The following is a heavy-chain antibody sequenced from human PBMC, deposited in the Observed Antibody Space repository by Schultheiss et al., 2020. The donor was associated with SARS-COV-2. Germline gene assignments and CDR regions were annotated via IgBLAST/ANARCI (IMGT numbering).Heavy chain of an antibody. D-gene: IGHD3-16*01. V-gene: IGHV4-59*10. CDR2: IYTSGST. Sequence: SETLSLTCAVYGGSFSGYYWSWIRQPAGKGLEWIGRIYTSGSTNYNPSLKSRVTISVDTSKNQFSLKLSSVTAADTAVYYCARGGSGDYFDYWGQGTLVTVSS. J-gene: IGHJ4*02. CDR1: GGSFSGYY. CDR3: ARGGSGDYFDY.